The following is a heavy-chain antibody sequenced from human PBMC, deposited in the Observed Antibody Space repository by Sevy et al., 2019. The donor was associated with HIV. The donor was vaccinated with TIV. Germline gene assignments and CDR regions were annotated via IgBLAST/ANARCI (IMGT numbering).Heavy chain of an antibody. CDR2: ISYDGSNK. Sequence: GGSLRLSCAASGFTFSSYAMHWVRQAPGKGLEWVAVISYDGSNKYYADSVKGRFTISRDNSKNTLYLQMNSLRAEDTAVYDCARDWGPNQDYYGSSGYYSGAFDIWGQGTMVTVSS. CDR1: GFTFSSYA. D-gene: IGHD3-22*01. CDR3: ARDWGPNQDYYGSSGYYSGAFDI. J-gene: IGHJ3*02. V-gene: IGHV3-30*04.